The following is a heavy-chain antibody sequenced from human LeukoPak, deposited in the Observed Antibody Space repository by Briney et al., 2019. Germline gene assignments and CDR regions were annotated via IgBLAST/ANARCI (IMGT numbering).Heavy chain of an antibody. CDR1: GGSISSSSYY. D-gene: IGHD5-18*01. Sequence: SETLSLTCTVSGGSISSSSYYWGWFRQPPGKGLEWIANINYGGSTYYNPSLKIRVTISADTSKSQFSLKLSSVTAADTAVYYCTRHVHNYGIDYWGQGTLVTVSS. CDR2: INYGGST. V-gene: IGHV4-39*01. J-gene: IGHJ4*02. CDR3: TRHVHNYGIDY.